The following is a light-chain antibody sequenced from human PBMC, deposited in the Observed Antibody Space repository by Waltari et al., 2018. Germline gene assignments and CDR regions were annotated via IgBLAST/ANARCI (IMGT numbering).Light chain of an antibody. J-gene: IGLJ1*01. CDR1: KLGDKY. CDR3: QAWDSSTAYV. CDR2: QDT. V-gene: IGLV3-1*01. Sequence: SYELNQPTSVSVSPGQTVSITCSGDKLGDKYVSWYQQKPGQSPVLVIFQDTTWPSAIPERFSGSNSGNTATLTISGTQAMDEADYYCQAWDSSTAYVFGTGTKVTVL.